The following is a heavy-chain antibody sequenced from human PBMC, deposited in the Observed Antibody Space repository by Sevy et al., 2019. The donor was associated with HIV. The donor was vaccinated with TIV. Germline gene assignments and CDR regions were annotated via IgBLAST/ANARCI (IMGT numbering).Heavy chain of an antibody. CDR1: GGSISSGGYS. V-gene: IGHV4-30-2*01. CDR2: IYHSGST. CDR3: ARVATGTHHNNWFDP. D-gene: IGHD1-1*01. Sequence: SETLSLTCAVSGGSISSGGYSWSWIRQPPGKGLEWIGYIYHSGSTYYHPSLKSRLTISVDSSKNQFSLNLSSVTAADTAVYYCARVATGTHHNNWFDPWGQGTLVTVSS. J-gene: IGHJ5*02.